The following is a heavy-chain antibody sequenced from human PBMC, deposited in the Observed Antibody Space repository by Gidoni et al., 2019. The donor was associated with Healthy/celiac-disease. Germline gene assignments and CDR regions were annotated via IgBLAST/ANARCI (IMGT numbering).Heavy chain of an antibody. J-gene: IGHJ4*02. CDR3: AKVGTYCSGGSCSEKFDY. CDR1: GFTFSSYA. CDR2: ISGSGGST. V-gene: IGHV3-23*04. D-gene: IGHD2-15*01. Sequence: EVQLVESGGGLVLPGGSLRLSFSASGFTFSSYAMSWVRQAPGKGLEWVSAISGSGGSTYYADSVKGRFTISRDNSKNTLYLQMNSLRAEDTAVYYCAKVGTYCSGGSCSEKFDYWGQGTLVTVSS.